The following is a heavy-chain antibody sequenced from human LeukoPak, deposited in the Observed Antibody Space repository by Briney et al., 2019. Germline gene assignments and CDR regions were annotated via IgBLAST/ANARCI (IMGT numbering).Heavy chain of an antibody. D-gene: IGHD1-26*01. CDR1: GYSFTSYW. CDR2: TYPGDSDT. CDR3: ASPQQTTDYSGFDY. V-gene: IGHV5-51*01. J-gene: IGHJ4*02. Sequence: TGESLKISCKGSGYSFTSYWIGWVRQMPGKGLEWMGITYPGDSDTRYSPSFQGQVTTSADKSISTAYLQWSSLKASDTAMYYCASPQQTTDYSGFDYWGQGTLVTVSS.